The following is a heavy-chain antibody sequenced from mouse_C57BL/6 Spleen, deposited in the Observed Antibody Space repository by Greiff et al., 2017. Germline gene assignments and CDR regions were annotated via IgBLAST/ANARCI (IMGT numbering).Heavy chain of an antibody. Sequence: KLSCKATGHTFTGYWIEWVKPRPGHGLEWNREVLPGSGSTNYNEKLKGKVPFTADTSSNAAYMRLSSLTTEGSAIYYCAREAVVAEYFDVWGTGTTVTVSS. CDR3: AREAVVAEYFDV. J-gene: IGHJ1*03. CDR1: GHTFTGYW. V-gene: IGHV1-9*01. CDR2: VLPGSGST. D-gene: IGHD1-1*01.